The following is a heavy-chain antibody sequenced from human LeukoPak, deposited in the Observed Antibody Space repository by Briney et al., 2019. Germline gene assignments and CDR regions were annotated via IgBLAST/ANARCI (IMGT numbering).Heavy chain of an antibody. CDR2: ISSSGSTI. CDR3: ARDHTVVAATKVFDI. J-gene: IGHJ3*02. V-gene: IGHV3-11*01. D-gene: IGHD2-15*01. Sequence: PGGSLRLSCAASGFTFSDYYMSWIRQAPGKGLEWVSYISSSGSTIYYADSVKGRFTISRDNAKNSLYLQMNSLRAEDTAVYYCARDHTVVAATKVFDIWGQGTMVTVSS. CDR1: GFTFSDYY.